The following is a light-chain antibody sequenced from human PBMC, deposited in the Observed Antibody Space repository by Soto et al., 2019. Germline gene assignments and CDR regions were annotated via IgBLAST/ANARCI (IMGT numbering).Light chain of an antibody. CDR1: QTIGRL. J-gene: IGKJ5*01. CDR2: KAS. CDR3: QQYKSYPLT. V-gene: IGKV1-5*03. Sequence: DIQMTQSPSTLSASVGDRVTITCRASQTIGRLLAWYQQKPGRGPTLLIYKASSLESGVPARFGGSGSGTEFTLTISSLQPDDFATYYCQQYKSYPLTFGQGTRLEIK.